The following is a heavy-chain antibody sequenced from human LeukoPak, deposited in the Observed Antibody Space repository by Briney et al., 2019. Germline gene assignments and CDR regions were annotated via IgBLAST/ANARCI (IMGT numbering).Heavy chain of an antibody. J-gene: IGHJ4*02. CDR2: ISRSASTT. D-gene: IGHD2-15*01. CDR3: ARGGEGATHY. Sequence: GGSLRLSCAASGFTFSSFGMNWVRQAPGKGLEWVSYISRSASTTYYADSAEGRFIISRDNAKSSLYLQMISLRDEDTAVYYCARGGEGATHYWGQGTLVTVSS. CDR1: GFTFSSFG. V-gene: IGHV3-48*02.